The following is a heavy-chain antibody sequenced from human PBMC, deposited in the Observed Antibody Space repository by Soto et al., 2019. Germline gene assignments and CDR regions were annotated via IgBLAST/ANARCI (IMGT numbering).Heavy chain of an antibody. J-gene: IGHJ3*02. Sequence: GGSLRLSCAASGFTFDDYAMHWVRQAPGKGLEWVSGISWNSGSIGYADSVKGRFTISRDNAKNSLYLQMNSPRAEATALYYCAKDMTPHYDILTGYSILGAFDIWGQGTMVTVSS. D-gene: IGHD3-9*01. CDR2: ISWNSGSI. V-gene: IGHV3-9*01. CDR1: GFTFDDYA. CDR3: AKDMTPHYDILTGYSILGAFDI.